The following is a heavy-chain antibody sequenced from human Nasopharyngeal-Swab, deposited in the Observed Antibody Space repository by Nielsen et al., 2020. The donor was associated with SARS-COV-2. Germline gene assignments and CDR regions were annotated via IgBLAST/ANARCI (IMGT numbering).Heavy chain of an antibody. CDR1: GYTFTSYG. Sequence: ASVKVSCKASGYTFTSYGISWVRQAPGQGLEWMGWISAYNGNTNYAQKLQGRVTMTTDTSTSTAYMDLRSLRSDDTAVYYCARRELELRGHYYYYMDVWGKGTTVTVSS. CDR3: ARRELELRGHYYYYMDV. V-gene: IGHV1-18*01. CDR2: ISAYNGNT. D-gene: IGHD1-7*01. J-gene: IGHJ6*03.